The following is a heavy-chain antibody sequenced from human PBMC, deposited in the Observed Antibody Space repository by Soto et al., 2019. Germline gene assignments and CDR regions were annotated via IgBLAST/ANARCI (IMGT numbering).Heavy chain of an antibody. V-gene: IGHV3-30*18. D-gene: IGHD3-3*01. CDR1: GFTFSSYG. CDR2: ISYDGSNK. Sequence: QVQLVESGGGVVQPGRSLRLSCAASGFTFSSYGMHWVRQAPGKGLEWVAVISYDGSNKYYADSVKGRFTISRDNSKNTLYLQINSLRAEDTAVYYCAKDPTFWSCLPSGMDVWGQGTTVTVSS. J-gene: IGHJ6*02. CDR3: AKDPTFWSCLPSGMDV.